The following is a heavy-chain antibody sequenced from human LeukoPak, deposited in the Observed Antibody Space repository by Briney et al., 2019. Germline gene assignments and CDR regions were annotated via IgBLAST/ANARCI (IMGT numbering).Heavy chain of an antibody. CDR1: GGSISSYY. J-gene: IGHJ6*03. CDR2: IYYTGNT. Sequence: SETLSLTCTVSGGSISSYYWSWIRQPAGKGLEWIGYIYYTGNTNYNPSLNSRITMSVDTSKNQFSLKLSSVTAADTAVYYCARRQQTNYYYYMDVWGKGTTVTVSS. V-gene: IGHV4-59*08. CDR3: ARRQQTNYYYYMDV. D-gene: IGHD1-1*01.